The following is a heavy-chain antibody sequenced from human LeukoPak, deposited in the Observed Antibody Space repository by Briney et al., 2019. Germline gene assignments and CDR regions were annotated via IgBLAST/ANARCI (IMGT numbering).Heavy chain of an antibody. J-gene: IGHJ4*02. CDR2: ISYDGSNK. CDR1: GFTFSSYA. D-gene: IGHD1-7*01. CDR3: ATGITTTTFSYFDY. V-gene: IGHV3-30*01. Sequence: GGSLRLSCAASGFTFSSYAVDWVRQAPGKGLEWVAVISYDGSNKFYADSGKGRFAISRDNSRNTLYLQMNSLSAEDTAVYYCATGITTTTFSYFDYWGQGALVTVSS.